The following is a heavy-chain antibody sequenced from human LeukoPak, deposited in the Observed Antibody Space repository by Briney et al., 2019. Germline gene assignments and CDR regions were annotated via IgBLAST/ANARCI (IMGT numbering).Heavy chain of an antibody. J-gene: IGHJ3*02. CDR3: AKSRGDYCSGGSCYDAAFDI. D-gene: IGHD2-15*01. V-gene: IGHV4-31*03. CDR1: GGSISSGGYY. Sequence: SETLSLTCTVSGGSISSGGYYWSWIRQHPGECLEWIGYIYYGGSTYYNPSLKSRVTISVATSRTQFSLKLSSVTAADTAVYYCAKSRGDYCSGGSCYDAAFDIWGQGTMVTVSS. CDR2: IYYGGST.